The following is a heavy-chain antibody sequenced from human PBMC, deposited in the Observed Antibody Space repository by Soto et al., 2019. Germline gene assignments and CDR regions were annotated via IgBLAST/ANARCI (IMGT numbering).Heavy chain of an antibody. Sequence: PSETLSLTCTVSGGSVSIGIYYWSWIRQPPGKGLELIGYIYYSGSTNYNPSLKSRVTISVDTSKNQFSLKMSSVTTAETAVYYCERVGYNESSDYWSNWFDPWGQGTLVTVSS. CDR2: IYYSGST. CDR1: GGSVSIGIYY. V-gene: IGHV4-61*01. D-gene: IGHD3-22*01. CDR3: ERVGYNESSDYWSNWFDP. J-gene: IGHJ5*02.